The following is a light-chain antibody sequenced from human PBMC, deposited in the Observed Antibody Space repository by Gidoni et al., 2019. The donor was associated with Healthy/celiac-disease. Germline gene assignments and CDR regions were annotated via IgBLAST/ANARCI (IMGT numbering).Light chain of an antibody. CDR2: GAS. J-gene: IGKJ2*01. CDR3: QQYGSSQGYT. CDR1: QSVSRSN. V-gene: IGKV3-20*01. Sequence: EIVLTQSPGTLSLSPGERATLSCRASQSVSRSNLAWYQQKPGQAPRLLIYGASSRATGIPDRFSGSGSGTDFTLTISRLEPEDFAVYYCQQYGSSQGYTFGQGTKLEIK.